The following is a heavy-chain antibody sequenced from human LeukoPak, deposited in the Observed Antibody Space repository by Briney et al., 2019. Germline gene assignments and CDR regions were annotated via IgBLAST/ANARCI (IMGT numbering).Heavy chain of an antibody. CDR1: GYTFTSYG. CDR2: IIPIFGTA. CDR3: ARAGMAQPLYDFWSGYFH. Sequence: ASVKVSCKASGYTFTSYGISWVRQAPGQGLEWMGGIIPIFGTANYAQKFQGRVTITADESTSTAYMELSSLRSEDTAVYYCARAGMAQPLYDFWSGYFHWGQGTLVTVSS. J-gene: IGHJ4*02. D-gene: IGHD3-3*01. V-gene: IGHV1-69*13.